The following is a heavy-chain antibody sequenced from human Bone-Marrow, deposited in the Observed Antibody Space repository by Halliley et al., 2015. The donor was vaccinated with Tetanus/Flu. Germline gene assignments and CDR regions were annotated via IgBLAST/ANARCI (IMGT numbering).Heavy chain of an antibody. CDR3: VTGKGWLPDY. Sequence: GKGLEGIGYDQDRGGPKYNPSLKSRVTIARDTSKNRFSLNLTSVTAADTAVYYCVTGKGWLPDYWGQGTLVTVSS. CDR2: DQDRGGP. V-gene: IGHV4-59*01. J-gene: IGHJ4*02. D-gene: IGHD5-12*01.